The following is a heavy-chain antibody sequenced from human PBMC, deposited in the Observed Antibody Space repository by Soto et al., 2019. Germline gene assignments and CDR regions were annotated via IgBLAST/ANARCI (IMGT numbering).Heavy chain of an antibody. D-gene: IGHD3-22*01. V-gene: IGHV4-39*01. Sequence: SETLSLTCTVSGGSISSSSYYWGWIRQPPGKGLEWIGSIYYSGSTYYNPSLKSRVTISVDTSKNQFSLKLSSVTAADTAVYYCARQMTSMIVVVITTNFDYWGQGTLVTVDS. CDR1: GGSISSSSYY. J-gene: IGHJ4*02. CDR3: ARQMTSMIVVVITTNFDY. CDR2: IYYSGST.